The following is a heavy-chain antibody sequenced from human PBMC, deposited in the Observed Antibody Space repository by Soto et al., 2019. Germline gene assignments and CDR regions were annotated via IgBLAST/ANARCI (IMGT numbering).Heavy chain of an antibody. CDR2: FYSSGSI. J-gene: IGHJ5*02. CDR1: GYSITAGGYY. CDR3: ARMYSSGSGWFHP. D-gene: IGHD6-19*01. V-gene: IGHV4-31*03. Sequence: PSETLSLTGFVSGYSITAGGYYWSWIRHHPGKGLEWMGSFYSSGSIIYNPSLRSRVSISGDTSSNQFSMSLTSVTAADTARYYCARMYSSGSGWFHPWGQGTLVTVSS.